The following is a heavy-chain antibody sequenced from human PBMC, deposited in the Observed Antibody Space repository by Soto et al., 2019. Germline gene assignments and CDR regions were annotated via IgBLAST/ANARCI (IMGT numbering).Heavy chain of an antibody. Sequence: PGGSLRLSCAASGFTFSSYSMNWVRQAPGKGLEWVPSISSSSSYIYYADSVKGRFTISRDNAKNSLYLQMNSLRAEDTAVYYCARGPDLRGYSGYGCLDYWGQGTLVTVSS. D-gene: IGHD5-12*01. CDR1: GFTFSSYS. J-gene: IGHJ4*02. CDR2: ISSSSSYI. CDR3: ARGPDLRGYSGYGCLDY. V-gene: IGHV3-21*01.